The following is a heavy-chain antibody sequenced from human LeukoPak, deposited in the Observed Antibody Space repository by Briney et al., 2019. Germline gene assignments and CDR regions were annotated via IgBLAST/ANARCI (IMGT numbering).Heavy chain of an antibody. CDR2: IYHSGNT. D-gene: IGHD3-3*01. V-gene: IGHV4-38-2*02. J-gene: IGHJ6*03. CDR1: GYSISSGYY. CDR3: ARDSRGGGFTIFGVVTNYYYYYMDV. Sequence: SETLSLTCAVSGYSISSGYYGGWIRQPRGERVEWIRSIYHSGNTYYNPSHKSRITISVDTSKNQSSLKMSSVTAADTAVYYWARDSRGGGFTIFGVVTNYYYYYMDVWGKGTTVTVSS.